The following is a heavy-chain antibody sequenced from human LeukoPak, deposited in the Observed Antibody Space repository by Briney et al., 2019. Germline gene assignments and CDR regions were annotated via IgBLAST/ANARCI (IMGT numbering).Heavy chain of an antibody. CDR2: IYATGST. V-gene: IGHV4-61*02. D-gene: IGHD6-19*01. CDR3: ARVGYSSGRYPLDY. CDR1: GGSISSSSYY. J-gene: IGHJ4*02. Sequence: PSETLSLTCTVSGGSISSSSYYWSWIRQPAGKGLEWIGRIYATGSTNYNPSLKSRVTMSVDTSKNQFSLNLNSVTAADTAVYYCARVGYSSGRYPLDYWGQGTLVTVSS.